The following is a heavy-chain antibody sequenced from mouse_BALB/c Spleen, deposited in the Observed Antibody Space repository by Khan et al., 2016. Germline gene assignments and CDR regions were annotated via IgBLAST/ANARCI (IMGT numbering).Heavy chain of an antibody. Sequence: QIQLVQSGPELKKPGETVKMSCKASGYTFTNYGMNWVKQAPGKGLKWMGWINTYTGEPTYAADFKGRFALSLETSASTAYLQLSNLNNEDTATYFCSRPDYGGSRGFAYWGQGTLVTGSA. V-gene: IGHV9-3-1*01. CDR3: SRPDYGGSRGFAY. J-gene: IGHJ3*01. CDR2: INTYTGEP. D-gene: IGHD1-1*01. CDR1: GYTFTNYG.